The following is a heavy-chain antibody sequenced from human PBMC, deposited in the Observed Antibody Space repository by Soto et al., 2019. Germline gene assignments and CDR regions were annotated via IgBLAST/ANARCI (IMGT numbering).Heavy chain of an antibody. CDR2: IKQDGSEK. J-gene: IGHJ4*02. Sequence: GGSLRLSCAASGFTFSSYWMSWVRQAPGKGLEWVANIKQDGSEKYYVDSVKGRFTISRDNAKNSLYLQMNSLRAEDTAVYYCARPTLDCSSTSCYTDYWGQGTLVTVSS. V-gene: IGHV3-7*01. D-gene: IGHD2-2*02. CDR3: ARPTLDCSSTSCYTDY. CDR1: GFTFSSYW.